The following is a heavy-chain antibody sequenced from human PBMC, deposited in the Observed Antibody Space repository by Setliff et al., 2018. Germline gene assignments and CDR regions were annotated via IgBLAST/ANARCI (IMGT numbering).Heavy chain of an antibody. V-gene: IGHV1-2*04. Sequence: GASVKVSCKASGYTFTGYYMHWVRQAPGQGLEWMGWINPNSGGTNYAQKFQGWVTMTRDTSISTAYMELSSLRSEDTAVYYCARDPKTFPHYYYYYGMDVWGQGTTVTVSS. CDR2: INPNSGGT. CDR3: ARDPKTFPHYYYYYGMDV. D-gene: IGHD2-21*01. CDR1: GYTFTGYY. J-gene: IGHJ6*02.